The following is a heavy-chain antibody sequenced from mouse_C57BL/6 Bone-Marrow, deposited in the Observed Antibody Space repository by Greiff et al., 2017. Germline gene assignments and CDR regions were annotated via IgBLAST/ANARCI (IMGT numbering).Heavy chain of an antibody. Sequence: VMLVESGAELARPGASVKLSCKASGYTFTSYGISWVKQRTGQGLEWIGEIYPRSGNTYYNEKFKGKATLTADKSSSTAYMALRSLTSEDSAVYFCARRRYYYGSSYFDYWGQGTTLTVSS. CDR1: GYTFTSYG. J-gene: IGHJ2*01. D-gene: IGHD1-1*01. CDR3: ARRRYYYGSSYFDY. V-gene: IGHV1-81*01. CDR2: IYPRSGNT.